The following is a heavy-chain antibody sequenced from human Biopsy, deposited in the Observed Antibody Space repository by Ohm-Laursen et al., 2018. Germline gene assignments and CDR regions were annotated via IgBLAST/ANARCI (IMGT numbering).Heavy chain of an antibody. CDR1: GCTLNELS. CDR2: FAPENGKT. CDR3: AADINVWNVNY. V-gene: IGHV1-24*01. Sequence: ATVKISCKVSGCTLNELSMHWVRQVPGKGLEWMGGFAPENGKTVYAQNFQARVSLTEDTSTDTAYMELRSLRSEDTAVYYCAADINVWNVNYWGQGTQVTVSS. D-gene: IGHD1-1*01. J-gene: IGHJ4*02.